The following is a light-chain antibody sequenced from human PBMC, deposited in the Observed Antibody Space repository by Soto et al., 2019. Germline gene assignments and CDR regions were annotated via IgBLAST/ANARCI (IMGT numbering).Light chain of an antibody. Sequence: DIVMTQSPGTLSLSPGERATLSCRASQSVSSSHLAWYQQKPGQAPRLLIYGASSRATGIPDRFSGSGSGTDFTLTISRLEPEDFAVYYCQQYGSSPRLTFGGGTKVEI. CDR1: QSVSSSH. CDR2: GAS. J-gene: IGKJ4*01. V-gene: IGKV3-20*01. CDR3: QQYGSSPRLT.